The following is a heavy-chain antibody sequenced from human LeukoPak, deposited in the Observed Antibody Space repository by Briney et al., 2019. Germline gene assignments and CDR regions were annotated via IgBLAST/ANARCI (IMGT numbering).Heavy chain of an antibody. D-gene: IGHD3-22*01. V-gene: IGHV3-23*01. CDR3: AKHDPRRVVITNWFDP. CDR1: GFTFSAYA. J-gene: IGHJ5*02. CDR2: ISGSGGIT. Sequence: PGGSLRLSCAASGFTFSAYAISWVRQAPGKGLEWVSAISGSGGITYYADSVKGRFTISRGNSKNTLYLQMNSLRAEDTPVYYCAKHDPRRVVITNWFDPWGQGTLVTVSS.